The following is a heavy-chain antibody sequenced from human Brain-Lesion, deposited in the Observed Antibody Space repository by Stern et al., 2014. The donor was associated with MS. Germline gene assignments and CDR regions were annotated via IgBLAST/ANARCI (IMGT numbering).Heavy chain of an antibody. Sequence: QMQLVQSGAEEKKPGASVKVSCKTSGYIFTGYYIHWVRQAPGQGLEWMALINPNTGGTKNAQKLQGRVTMSMDTSTRTAHGELSSLTSADTAVYYCARDQRGITIFGVVTDYYYLXXDVWGQGTTVTVSS. D-gene: IGHD3-3*01. V-gene: IGHV1-2*02. J-gene: IGHJ6*02. CDR1: GYIFTGYY. CDR2: INPNTGGT. CDR3: ARDQRGITIFGVVTDYYYLXXDV.